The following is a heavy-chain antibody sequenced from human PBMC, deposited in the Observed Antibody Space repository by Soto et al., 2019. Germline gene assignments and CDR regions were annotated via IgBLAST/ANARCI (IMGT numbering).Heavy chain of an antibody. J-gene: IGHJ4*02. CDR3: AKDLRSDGVWDFDY. Sequence: EVQLLESGGDLVQPGGSLRLSCAASGFTFSSYTMTSVRQAPGKGLEWVSGINRGCRTYYADSVKGQFTISRDDSKNTLDIQIISRSAEDKAVYYCAKDLRSDGVWDFDYWGQGPLVIVPS. CDR2: INRGCRT. D-gene: IGHD4-17*01. CDR1: GFTFSSYT. V-gene: IGHV3-23*01.